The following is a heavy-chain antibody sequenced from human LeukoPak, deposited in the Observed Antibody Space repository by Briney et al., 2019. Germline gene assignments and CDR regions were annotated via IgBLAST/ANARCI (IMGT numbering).Heavy chain of an antibody. Sequence: GGSLRLTCAASGFTVSSNYMSWVRQAPGKGLEWVSILYSAGSTYYADSVRGRFTISRDSSKNTVRLQMNSLRVEDTAVYYCASGGMGARKYYSDPFHYWGQGTLVTVS. CDR1: GFTVSSNY. CDR3: ASGGMGARKYYSDPFHY. V-gene: IGHV3-53*01. J-gene: IGHJ4*02. D-gene: IGHD3-16*01. CDR2: LYSAGST.